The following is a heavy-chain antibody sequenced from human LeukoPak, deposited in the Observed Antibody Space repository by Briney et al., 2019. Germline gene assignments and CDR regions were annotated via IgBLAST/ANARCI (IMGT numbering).Heavy chain of an antibody. J-gene: IGHJ4*02. CDR3: ASRKDY. CDR2: ISYDGSNK. Sequence: GGSLRLSCAASGFTFSSYAMHWVRQAPGKGLEWVAVISYDGSNKYYADSVKGRFTISRDNSKNTLYLQMNSLRAEDTAVYYCASRKDYWGQGTLVTVSS. V-gene: IGHV3-30*01. CDR1: GFTFSSYA.